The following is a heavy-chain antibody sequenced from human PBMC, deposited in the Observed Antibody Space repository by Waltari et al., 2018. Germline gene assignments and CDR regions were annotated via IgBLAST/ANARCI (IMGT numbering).Heavy chain of an antibody. CDR3: ARDRSSFVVVPAAILAFDI. CDR2: ISSRGSTI. J-gene: IGHJ3*02. D-gene: IGHD2-2*01. CDR1: GFTFSSYE. Sequence: EVQLVESGGGLVQPGGSLRLSCAASGFTFSSYEMNWVRQAPVKGLEWVSYISSRGSTIYYADSVKGRFTISRDNAKNSLYLQMNSLRAEDTAVYYCARDRSSFVVVPAAILAFDIWGQGTMVTVSS. V-gene: IGHV3-48*03.